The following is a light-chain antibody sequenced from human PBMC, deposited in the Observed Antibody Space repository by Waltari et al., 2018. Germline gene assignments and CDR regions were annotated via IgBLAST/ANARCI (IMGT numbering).Light chain of an antibody. CDR3: QQYNNLPPEP. J-gene: IGKJ2*01. CDR1: QSVSSN. CDR2: GAS. V-gene: IGKV3-15*01. Sequence: EIVMTQSPATLSVSPGERATLSCRASQSVSSNLAWYQQKPGQAPSLLIYGASTRATGIPARFSGSGSGTEFPLTISSVQSEGLAVYYCQQYNNLPPEPFGQVTKLEIK.